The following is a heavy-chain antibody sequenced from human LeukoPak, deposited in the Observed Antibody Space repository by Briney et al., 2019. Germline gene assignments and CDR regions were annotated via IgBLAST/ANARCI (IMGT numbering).Heavy chain of an antibody. CDR3: ARVMFGWLSPLDY. CDR1: GFTFSSDW. CDR2: IKQDGSEK. Sequence: GGSLRLSCAASGFTFSSDWMSWVRQAPGKGLEWVANIKQDGSEKYYVDSVKGRFTISRDNAKNSLYLQMNSLRAEDTAVYYCARVMFGWLSPLDYWGQGTLVTVSS. J-gene: IGHJ4*02. D-gene: IGHD3-10*02. V-gene: IGHV3-7*01.